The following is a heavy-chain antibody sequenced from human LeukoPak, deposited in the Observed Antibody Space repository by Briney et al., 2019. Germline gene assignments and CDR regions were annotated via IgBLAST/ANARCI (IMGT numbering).Heavy chain of an antibody. J-gene: IGHJ5*02. CDR2: IKQDGSEK. D-gene: IGHD3-3*01. CDR1: GFTFSSYW. CDR3: ARKPRRRITIFGVVIRNWFDP. V-gene: IGHV3-7*01. Sequence: PGGSLRLSCAASGFTFSSYWMSWVRQAPGKGLEWVANIKQDGSEKYYVDSVKGRFTVSRDNAKNSLYLQMNSLRVEDTAVYYCARKPRRRITIFGVVIRNWFDPWGQGTLVTVSS.